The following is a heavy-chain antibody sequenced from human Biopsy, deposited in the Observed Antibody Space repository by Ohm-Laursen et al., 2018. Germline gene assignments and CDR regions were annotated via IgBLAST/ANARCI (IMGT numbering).Heavy chain of an antibody. D-gene: IGHD6-19*01. V-gene: IGHV3-48*03. CDR3: ARDYSSYSSVWYREPIIHC. Sequence: SLRLSCSASGFTFSSYEMNWVRQAPGKGLAWVSYISSSGSTIHYADSVKGRFTISRDNAKNSLYLQMNSLRAEDTAVYYCARDYSSYSSVWYREPIIHCWGQGTLVTVSS. J-gene: IGHJ4*02. CDR1: GFTFSSYE. CDR2: ISSSGSTI.